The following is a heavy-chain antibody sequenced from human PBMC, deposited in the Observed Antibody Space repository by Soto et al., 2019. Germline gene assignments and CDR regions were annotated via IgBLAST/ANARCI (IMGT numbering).Heavy chain of an antibody. CDR2: IYYSGST. Sequence: SETLSLTCTVSGGSISSYYWSWIRQPPGKGLEWIGYIYYSGSTNYNPSLKSRVTISVDTSKNQFSLKLSSVTAADTAVYYCASSRYDFWSGPPRYAFAICGQGTMVTVSS. D-gene: IGHD3-3*01. J-gene: IGHJ3*02. CDR1: GGSISSYY. V-gene: IGHV4-59*01. CDR3: ASSRYDFWSGPPRYAFAI.